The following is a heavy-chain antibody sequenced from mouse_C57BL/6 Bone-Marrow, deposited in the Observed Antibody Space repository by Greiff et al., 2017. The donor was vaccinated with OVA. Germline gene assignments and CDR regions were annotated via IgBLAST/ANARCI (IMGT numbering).Heavy chain of an antibody. V-gene: IGHV1-80*01. CDR3: ARGAY. J-gene: IGHJ2*01. Sequence: VKLMESGAELVKPGASVKISSKASGYAFSNYWMNWVKQRHGKGLEWIGQIYPGDGEINYNGKFKGKATLTADKSSSTAYMQFSSLTSEDSAVYFCARGAYWGQGTTLTVSS. CDR2: IYPGDGEI. CDR1: GYAFSNYW.